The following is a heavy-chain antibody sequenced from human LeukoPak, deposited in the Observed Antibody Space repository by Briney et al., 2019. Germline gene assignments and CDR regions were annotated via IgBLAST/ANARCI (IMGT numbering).Heavy chain of an antibody. CDR2: MSGSCGST. CDR1: GFTFSSYD. V-gene: IGHV3-23*01. CDR3: AKERGLSGSYPFDY. D-gene: IGHD1-26*01. Sequence: PGGSLRLSCAASGFTFSSYDMSWVRQAPGKGLDCVAAMSGSCGSTYYADSVKGRFTMSRDNSKNPLYLQMNSLRAEDTAVYYCAKERGLSGSYPFDYWGQGTLVTVSS. J-gene: IGHJ4*02.